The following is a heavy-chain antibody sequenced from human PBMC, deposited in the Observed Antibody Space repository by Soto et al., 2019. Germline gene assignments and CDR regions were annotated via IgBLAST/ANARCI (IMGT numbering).Heavy chain of an antibody. CDR2: IYYSGST. V-gene: IGHV4-30-4*01. Sequence: QVQLQESGPGLVKPSQTLSLTCTVSGGSISSGDYYWSWIRQPPGKGLEWIGYIYYSGSTYYNPSLKSRVTISVDKSKNQFSLKLSSVTAADTAVYYCAREVCSGGSCYSRRYYYYGMDVWGQGTTVTVSS. J-gene: IGHJ6*02. CDR3: AREVCSGGSCYSRRYYYYGMDV. CDR1: GGSISSGDYY. D-gene: IGHD2-15*01.